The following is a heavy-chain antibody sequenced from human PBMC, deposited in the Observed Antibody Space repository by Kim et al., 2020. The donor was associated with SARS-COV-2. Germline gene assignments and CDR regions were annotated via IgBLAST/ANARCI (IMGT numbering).Heavy chain of an antibody. Sequence: KSRVTISVDTSQNQFSLKLSSVTAADTTVYYCARAKGYYYDSTIPYYFDYWGQGTLVTVSS. J-gene: IGHJ4*02. D-gene: IGHD3-22*01. V-gene: IGHV4-34*01. CDR3: ARAKGYYYDSTIPYYFDY.